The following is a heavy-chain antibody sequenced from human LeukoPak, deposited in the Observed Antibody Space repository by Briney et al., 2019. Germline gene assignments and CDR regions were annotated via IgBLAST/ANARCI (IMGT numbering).Heavy chain of an antibody. J-gene: IGHJ6*02. Sequence: GGSLRLSCAASGFTFSSYGMHWVRQAPGKGLEWVAVIWYDGSNKYYADSVKGRFTISRDNSKNTLYLQMNSLRAEDTAVYYCARGFRSSWFYYYYGMDVWGQGTTVTVSS. V-gene: IGHV3-33*08. CDR1: GFTFSSYG. CDR3: ARGFRSSWFYYYYGMDV. CDR2: IWYDGSNK. D-gene: IGHD6-13*01.